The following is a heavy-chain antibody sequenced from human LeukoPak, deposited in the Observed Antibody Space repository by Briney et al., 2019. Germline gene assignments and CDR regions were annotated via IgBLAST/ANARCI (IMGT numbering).Heavy chain of an antibody. V-gene: IGHV1-2*02. CDR3: ARDSDIVVVPAALWWFGP. Sequence: GASVKVSCKASGYTFTVYYMHWVRQAPGQGLEWMGWINPNSGGTNYAQKFQGRVTMTRDTSISTAYMELSRLRSDDTAVYYCARDSDIVVVPAALWWFGPWGQGTLVTVSS. CDR1: GYTFTVYY. D-gene: IGHD2-2*01. CDR2: INPNSGGT. J-gene: IGHJ5*02.